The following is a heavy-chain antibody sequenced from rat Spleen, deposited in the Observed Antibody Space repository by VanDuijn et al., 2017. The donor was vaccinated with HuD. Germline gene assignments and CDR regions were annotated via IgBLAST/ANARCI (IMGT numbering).Heavy chain of an antibody. CDR1: GFTFSYYY. V-gene: IGHV5S13*01. CDR3: ATQTTPFDY. Sequence: EVQLVESGGGLVQPGRSLKLSCAASGFTFSYYYMTWVRQAPTKGLEWVVSISTGGGNTYYRDSVKGRCTISRDNAKNTQYLQMDCLRSEDTATYYCATQTTPFDYWGQGVMVTVSS. CDR2: ISTGGGNT. D-gene: IGHD1-4*01. J-gene: IGHJ2*01.